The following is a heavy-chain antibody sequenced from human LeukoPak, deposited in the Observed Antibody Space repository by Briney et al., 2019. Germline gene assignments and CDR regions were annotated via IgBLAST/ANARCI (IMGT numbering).Heavy chain of an antibody. D-gene: IGHD6-13*01. Sequence: KPSETLSLTCTVSGGSISSYYWSWIRQPPGKGLEWIGYIYYSGSTNYNPSLKSRVTISVDTSKNQFSLKLSSVTAADTAVYYCARHIAAAGIFDYWDQGTLVTVSS. CDR1: GGSISSYY. J-gene: IGHJ4*02. CDR3: ARHIAAAGIFDY. V-gene: IGHV4-59*01. CDR2: IYYSGST.